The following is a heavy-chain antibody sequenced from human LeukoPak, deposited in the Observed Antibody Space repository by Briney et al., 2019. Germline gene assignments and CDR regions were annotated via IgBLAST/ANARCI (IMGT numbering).Heavy chain of an antibody. CDR3: ARGVGPAAIGSVY. Sequence: SETLSLTCTVSGGSISSSSYHWGWIRQPPGKGLEWIGSIYYSGSTYYNPSLKSRVTISVDTSKNQFSLKLSSVTAADTAVYYCARGVGPAAIGSVYWGQGTLVTVSS. V-gene: IGHV4-39*07. D-gene: IGHD2-2*02. J-gene: IGHJ4*02. CDR1: GGSISSSSYH. CDR2: IYYSGST.